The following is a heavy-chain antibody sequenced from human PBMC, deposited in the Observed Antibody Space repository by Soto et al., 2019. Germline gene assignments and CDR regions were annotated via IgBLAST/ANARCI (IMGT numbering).Heavy chain of an antibody. CDR1: GFTFSSTSW. CDR3: ASDMGGSSNCWGAFDM. J-gene: IGHJ3*02. Sequence: EVQLVESGGGLVQPGGSLRLSCSAAGFTFSSTSWLTWVRQAPGKGLEWLANIRKDGSDKHYADSVKGRFTISRDNAKNSLYLQMNSLTVEDTAIYVCASDMGGSSNCWGAFDMWGQGTMVTVSS. V-gene: IGHV3-7*01. D-gene: IGHD6-13*01. CDR2: IRKDGSDK.